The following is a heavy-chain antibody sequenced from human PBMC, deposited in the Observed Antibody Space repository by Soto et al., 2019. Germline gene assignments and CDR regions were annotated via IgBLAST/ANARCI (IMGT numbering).Heavy chain of an antibody. CDR1: GYTFTSYG. J-gene: IGHJ4*02. Sequence: QVQLVQSGAEVKKPGASVKVSCKASGYTFTSYGINWVRQAPGQGLEWMGWINAYNGNTNYAQKLQGRVTMTTDTAMSTAYSELRRLRSGDTAVDYCAREDPPSLNGGQGTRVTVS. CDR2: INAYNGNT. CDR3: AREDPPSLN. D-gene: IGHD2-2*01. V-gene: IGHV1-18*01.